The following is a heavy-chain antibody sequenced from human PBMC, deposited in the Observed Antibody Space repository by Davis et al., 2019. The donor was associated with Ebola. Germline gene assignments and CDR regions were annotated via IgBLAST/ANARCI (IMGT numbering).Heavy chain of an antibody. J-gene: IGHJ4*02. Sequence: PGGSLRLSCAASGFTFSNVWMAWVRLAPGKGLEWVGRIKSKTDGATTDYAAPVKGRFTISRDDSKNTLYLQMNSLKTEDTAVYYCTTDDYGDFGVPYGYWGQGTLVTVSS. CDR2: IKSKTDGATT. CDR3: TTDDYGDFGVPYGY. CDR1: GFTFSNVW. D-gene: IGHD4-17*01. V-gene: IGHV3-15*01.